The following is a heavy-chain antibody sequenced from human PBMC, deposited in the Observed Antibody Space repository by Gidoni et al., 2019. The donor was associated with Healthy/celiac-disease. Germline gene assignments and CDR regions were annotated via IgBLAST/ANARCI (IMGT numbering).Heavy chain of an antibody. J-gene: IGHJ4*02. D-gene: IGHD3-22*01. CDR2: ISYDGSNK. V-gene: IGHV3-30-3*01. Sequence: QVQLVESGGGVVQPGRSLRLSCAASGFTFSSYAIHWVRQAPGKGLEWVAVISYDGSNKYYADSVKGRFTISRDNSKNTLYLQMNSLRAEDTAVYYCARDLGHNSSGYYQYWGQGTLVTVSS. CDR3: ARDLGHNSSGYYQY. CDR1: GFTFSSYA.